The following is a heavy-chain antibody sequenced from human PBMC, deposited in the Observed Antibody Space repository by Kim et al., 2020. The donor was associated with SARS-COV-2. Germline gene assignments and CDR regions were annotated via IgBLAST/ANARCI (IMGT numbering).Heavy chain of an antibody. CDR3: ARFESGVRVAAAPAGVDY. J-gene: IGHJ4*02. V-gene: IGHV7-4-1*02. Sequence: ASVKVSCKASGYTFTSYAMNWVRQAPGQGLEWMGWINTNTGNPTYAQGFTGRFVFSLDTSVSTAYLQISSLQAEDTAVYYCARFESGVRVAAAPAGVDYWGQGTLVTVSS. CDR2: INTNTGNP. D-gene: IGHD6-13*01. CDR1: GYTFTSYA.